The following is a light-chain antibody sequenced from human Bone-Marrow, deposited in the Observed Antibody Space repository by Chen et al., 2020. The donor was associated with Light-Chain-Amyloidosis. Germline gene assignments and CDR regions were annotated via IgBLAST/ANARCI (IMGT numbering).Light chain of an antibody. CDR3: CSYTGSSTS. CDR2: EVS. CDR1: SSAVGSYNL. Sequence: QSALTQPASVSGSPGQSITISCTGTSSAVGSYNLVSWYQQHPGKAPKLMIYEVSKRPSGVSNRFSGSKSGNTASLTISGLQAEDEADYYCCSYTGSSTSFGTGTKVTVL. J-gene: IGLJ1*01. V-gene: IGLV2-23*02.